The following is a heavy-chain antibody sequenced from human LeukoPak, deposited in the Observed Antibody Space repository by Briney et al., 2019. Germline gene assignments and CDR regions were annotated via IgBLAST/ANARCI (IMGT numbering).Heavy chain of an antibody. CDR2: IYYSGST. J-gene: IGHJ2*01. CDR1: GGSISSSSYY. Sequence: PSETLSLTCTVSGGSISSSSYYWGWIRQPPGKGLEWIGSIYYSGSTYYNPSLKSRVTISVDTSKNQFSLKLSSVTAADTAVYYCARDLRGDWLIWYFDLWGRGTLVTVSS. V-gene: IGHV4-39*07. CDR3: ARDLRGDWLIWYFDL. D-gene: IGHD3-9*01.